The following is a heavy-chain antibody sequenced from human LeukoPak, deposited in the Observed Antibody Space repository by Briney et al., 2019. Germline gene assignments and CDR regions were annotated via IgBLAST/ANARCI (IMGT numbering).Heavy chain of an antibody. CDR1: GYTFTTYG. CDR3: ARGVGPDY. D-gene: IGHD3-3*01. Sequence: ASVKVSCKASGYTFTTYGISWARQAPGQGLEWMGWISAHNGNTNYAQNFQGRVTLTTDTSTSSVYMDLSGLRSDDTAAYYCARGVGPDYWGQGTLVTVSS. V-gene: IGHV1-18*01. J-gene: IGHJ4*02. CDR2: ISAHNGNT.